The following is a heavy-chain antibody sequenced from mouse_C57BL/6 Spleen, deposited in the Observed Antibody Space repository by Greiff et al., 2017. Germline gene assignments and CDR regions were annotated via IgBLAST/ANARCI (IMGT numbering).Heavy chain of an antibody. J-gene: IGHJ4*01. CDR3: VRYPSDPAMDY. Sequence: DVHLVESGGDLVKPGASLKLSCTASGFTFTSYGISWVRQTPDKRLEWIANISPGGSYTNYTDNVKGRFTISRDNAKNTLYLQMSSLKSEDTAMYCCVRYPSDPAMDYWGQGTSVTGSS. V-gene: IGHV5-6*01. CDR1: GFTFTSYG. CDR2: ISPGGSYT. D-gene: IGHD1-3*01.